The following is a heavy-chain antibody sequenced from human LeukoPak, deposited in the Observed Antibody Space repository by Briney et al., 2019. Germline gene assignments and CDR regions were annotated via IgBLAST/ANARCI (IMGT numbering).Heavy chain of an antibody. CDR1: GGTFSSYA. V-gene: IGHV1-69*05. CDR3: ARAGDYGGNSLLNWFDP. Sequence: ASVKVSCKASGGTFSSYAISRVRQAPGQGLEWMGGIIPIFGTANYAQKFQGRVTITTDESTSTAYMELSSLRSEDTAVYYCARAGDYGGNSLLNWFDPWGQGTLVTVSS. D-gene: IGHD4-23*01. CDR2: IIPIFGTA. J-gene: IGHJ5*02.